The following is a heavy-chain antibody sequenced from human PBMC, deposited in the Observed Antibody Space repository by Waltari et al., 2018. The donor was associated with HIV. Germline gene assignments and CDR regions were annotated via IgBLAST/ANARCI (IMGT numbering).Heavy chain of an antibody. CDR3: CRGVSSDR. J-gene: IGHJ5*02. CDR2: ISGSGTIS. D-gene: IGHD2-2*01. CDR1: DFVFSDFF. Sequence: VKLVESGGGWVKPGGSLRHSCTGTDFVFSDFFMTWMRQSPGKGPEWVGYISGSGTISFYADSVRGRFTISRDNANNSLYLQMNSLRDEDTAIYYCCRGVSSDRWGQGTMVTVSS. V-gene: IGHV3-11*01.